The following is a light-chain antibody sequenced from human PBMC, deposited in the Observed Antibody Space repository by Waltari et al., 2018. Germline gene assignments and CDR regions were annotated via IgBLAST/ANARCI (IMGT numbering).Light chain of an antibody. J-gene: IGLJ3*02. Sequence: QSALTQPASVSGSPGQSITISCTGTRGDVGGYNYVSWFQQHPGKVPKLIISDVSNRPPGVSDRFSGSKSGNTASLTISGLQAEDEASYYCASYTNSDSEVFGGGTKVTVL. V-gene: IGLV2-14*01. CDR3: ASYTNSDSEV. CDR1: RGDVGGYNY. CDR2: DVS.